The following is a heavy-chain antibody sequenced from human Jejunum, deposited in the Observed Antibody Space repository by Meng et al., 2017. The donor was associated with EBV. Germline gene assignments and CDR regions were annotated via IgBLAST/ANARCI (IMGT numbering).Heavy chain of an antibody. CDR3: AHRVLKCMTEGLYNWFDP. Sequence: QTSLKDLERTLAKPAKTLTLPCTFFAFSPASDGGGVGWIRRPPGPALEWLAIGFLDGAKSYSPSLRNRLSVIAATYKNKVDLTMANMAPADTATYYCAHRVLKCMTEGLYNWFDPWSQGTLVTVSS. D-gene: IGHD2-21*02. CDR1: AFSPASDGGG. CDR2: GFLDGAK. V-gene: IGHV2-5*02. J-gene: IGHJ5*02.